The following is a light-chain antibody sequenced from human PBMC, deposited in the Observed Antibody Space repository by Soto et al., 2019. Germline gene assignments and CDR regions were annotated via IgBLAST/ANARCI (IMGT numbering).Light chain of an antibody. Sequence: EIVMTQSPPTLSVSPGERATLSCRASQSVGSKLAWYQQRPGQAPRLLIYDASNRATGIPARFSGSGSGTEFTLTINSLQSEDFAVYYCQQYNNWPRTFGQGTKVDIK. CDR2: DAS. J-gene: IGKJ1*01. V-gene: IGKV3-15*01. CDR1: QSVGSK. CDR3: QQYNNWPRT.